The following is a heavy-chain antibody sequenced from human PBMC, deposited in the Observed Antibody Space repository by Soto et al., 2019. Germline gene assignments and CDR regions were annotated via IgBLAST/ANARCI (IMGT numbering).Heavy chain of an antibody. Sequence: SETLSLTCAVYGGSFSGYYWSWIRQPPGKGLEWIGEINHSGSTNYNPSLKSRVTISVDTSKNQFSLKLSSVTAADTAVYYCATTEVAATSFDYWGQGTLVTVSS. CDR3: ATTEVAATSFDY. V-gene: IGHV4-34*01. CDR1: GGSFSGYY. CDR2: INHSGST. J-gene: IGHJ4*02. D-gene: IGHD2-15*01.